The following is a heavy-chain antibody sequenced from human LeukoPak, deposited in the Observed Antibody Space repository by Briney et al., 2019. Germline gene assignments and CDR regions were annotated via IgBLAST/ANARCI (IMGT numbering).Heavy chain of an antibody. CDR2: ISSSGSYI. Sequence: GGSLRLSCAASGFTFSSYSMTWVRQAPGKGLEWVSSISSSGSYIYYADSVKGRFTISRDNAKNSLYLQMNSLRAEDTAVYYCARDSSVSAYDFWSGYPFDYWGQGTLVTVSS. J-gene: IGHJ4*02. V-gene: IGHV3-21*01. CDR1: GFTFSSYS. CDR3: ARDSSVSAYDFWSGYPFDY. D-gene: IGHD3-3*01.